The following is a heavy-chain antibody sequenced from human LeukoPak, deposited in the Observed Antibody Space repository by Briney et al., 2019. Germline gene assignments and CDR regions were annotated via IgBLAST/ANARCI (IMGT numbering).Heavy chain of an antibody. CDR2: VYYTGST. D-gene: IGHD5-24*01. Sequence: PSETLSLTCTVSGGSINNYYWTWIRQPPGKGLECIGYVYYTGSTYYNPSLKSRVTISVDTSKNQFSLKLNSVTAADTAVYYCARGGDGYKSPWFDPWGQGTPVTVSS. V-gene: IGHV4-59*01. CDR1: GGSINNYY. CDR3: ARGGDGYKSPWFDP. J-gene: IGHJ5*02.